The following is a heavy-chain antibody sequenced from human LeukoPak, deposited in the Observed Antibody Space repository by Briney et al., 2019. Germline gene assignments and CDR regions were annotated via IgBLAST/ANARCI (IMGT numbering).Heavy chain of an antibody. CDR3: AKDRSSTTSCSNY. V-gene: IGHV3-23*01. D-gene: IGHD2-2*01. CDR2: VTGISSNT. J-gene: IGHJ4*02. Sequence: QPGGSLRLSCAASGFTFSSCAMNWVRQAPGKGLEWVSAVTGISSNTYYADSVKGRFTISRDNSKNMLYLEMNSLRVEDTAIYYCAKDRSSTTSCSNYWGRGTLVTVSS. CDR1: GFTFSSCA.